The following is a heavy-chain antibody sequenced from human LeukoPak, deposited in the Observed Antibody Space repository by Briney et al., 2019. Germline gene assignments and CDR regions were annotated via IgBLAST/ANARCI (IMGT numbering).Heavy chain of an antibody. Sequence: ASVKVSCKASGYTFTSYYMHWVRQAPGQGLEWMGLINPSGSSTSYAQKFQGRLSLTRDMSTSTDYIELSSLRSEDTAVYYCARVKGYSYGLDYWGQGTLVTVSS. V-gene: IGHV1-46*01. CDR3: ARVKGYSYGLDY. J-gene: IGHJ4*02. CDR2: INPSGSST. CDR1: GYTFTSYY. D-gene: IGHD5-18*01.